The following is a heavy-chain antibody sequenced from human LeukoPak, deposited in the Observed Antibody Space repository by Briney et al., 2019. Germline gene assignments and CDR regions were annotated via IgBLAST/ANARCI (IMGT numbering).Heavy chain of an antibody. CDR3: AAVPNANAWYSDEAFDI. D-gene: IGHD3-16*01. CDR1: GFTFPTSA. CDR2: IVVGSGNT. V-gene: IGHV1-58*01. Sequence: SVTLSRKASGFTFPTSAVQWVRQARGQRLEWIGRIVVGSGNTDHAQKFQGRLTITRDISTSTAYMELSSLTSDDTAVYYCAAVPNANAWYSDEAFDIWGQAPMILVSS. J-gene: IGHJ3*02.